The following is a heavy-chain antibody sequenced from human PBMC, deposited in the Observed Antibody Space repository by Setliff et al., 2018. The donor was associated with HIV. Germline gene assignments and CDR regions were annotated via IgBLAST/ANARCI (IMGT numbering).Heavy chain of an antibody. CDR3: ARDIQAAGPGFFDP. J-gene: IGHJ5*02. CDR1: GYTISSGHN. CDR2: IYHSGST. D-gene: IGHD6-13*01. V-gene: IGHV4-38-2*02. Sequence: SETLSLTCADYGYTISSGHNWGWIRQPPGKGLEWIGSIYHSGSTYHNPSLKSRVTISLDTSKNQFALKLSSVTAADSAVYSCARDIQAAGPGFFDPWGQGTLVTAPQ.